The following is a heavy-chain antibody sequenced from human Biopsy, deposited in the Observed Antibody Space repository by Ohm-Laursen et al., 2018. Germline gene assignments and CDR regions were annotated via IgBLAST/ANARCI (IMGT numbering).Heavy chain of an antibody. J-gene: IGHJ4*02. V-gene: IGHV4-34*01. CDR2: INHTGST. CDR1: SGSISGNY. Sequence: GTLSLTWAVSSGSISGNYWGWIRQPPGKGLEWMGEINHTGSTKYNPSLMSRVTISIDTSNSQFSLKLTPVTAADTAVYFCARARAYSDFWGGPKDYWGQGILVTVSS. D-gene: IGHD3-3*01. CDR3: ARARAYSDFWGGPKDY.